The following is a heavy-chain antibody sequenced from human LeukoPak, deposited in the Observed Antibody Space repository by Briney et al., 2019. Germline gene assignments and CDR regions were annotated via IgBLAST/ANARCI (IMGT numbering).Heavy chain of an antibody. J-gene: IGHJ4*02. CDR2: ISADGGDI. D-gene: IGHD3-22*01. V-gene: IGHV3-23*01. CDR3: AKDPPHSDRSIYSDNS. CDR1: GFIFSNNI. Sequence: PGGSLRLSCAASGFIFSNNITNWVRQAPGKGLEWVSVISADGGDIYYADSVNGRFTISRDNSKNTLHLQMDSLRAEDTAVYYCAKDPPHSDRSIYSDNSWGQGTLVTVSS.